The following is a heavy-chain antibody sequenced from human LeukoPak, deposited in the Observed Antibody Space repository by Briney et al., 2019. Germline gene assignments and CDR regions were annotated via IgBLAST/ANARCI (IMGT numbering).Heavy chain of an antibody. D-gene: IGHD6-19*01. CDR3: ARDPDSSGH. CDR1: GFTFSTYS. J-gene: IGHJ4*02. Sequence: GGSLRLSCAASGFTFSTYSMNWLRLAPGKGLEWVSSISPDSNYKYYVDSVKGRFTISRDNAKSSLYLQMNSLRAEDTAVYYCARDPDSSGHWGQGTLVTVSS. V-gene: IGHV3-21*01. CDR2: ISPDSNYK.